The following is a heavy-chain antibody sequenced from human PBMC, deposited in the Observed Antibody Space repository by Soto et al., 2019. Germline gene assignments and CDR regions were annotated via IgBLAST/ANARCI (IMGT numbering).Heavy chain of an antibody. CDR2: IIPIFGTA. Sequence: ASVKFSCKASGGTFSSYAISWVRQAPGQGLECMGGIIPIFGTANYAQKFQGRVTITADESTSTAYMEPSSLRSEDTAVYYCARKYDFWSGYYHDAFDIWGQGTMVTVSS. CDR3: ARKYDFWSGYYHDAFDI. CDR1: GGTFSSYA. D-gene: IGHD3-3*01. V-gene: IGHV1-69*13. J-gene: IGHJ3*02.